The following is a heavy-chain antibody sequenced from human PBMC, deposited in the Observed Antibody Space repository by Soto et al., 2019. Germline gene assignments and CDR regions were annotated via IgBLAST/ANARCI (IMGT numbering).Heavy chain of an antibody. J-gene: IGHJ6*02. CDR1: GYSFSSYL. Sequence: PGESLKISCMASGYSFSSYLIGWVRQMPGKGLEWMGIIDPRDSETRYSPSFQGQVTISVDKFINTAYLQWSSLKASDTAMYYCATASTNYYYYYGMDAWGQGTTVTVSS. CDR2: IDPRDSET. CDR3: ATASTNYYYYYGMDA. V-gene: IGHV5-51*01.